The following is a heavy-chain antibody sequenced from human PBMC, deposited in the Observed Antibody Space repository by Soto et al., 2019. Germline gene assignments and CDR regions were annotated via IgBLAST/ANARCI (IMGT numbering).Heavy chain of an antibody. CDR2: ISSNGGNT. J-gene: IGHJ4*02. Sequence: GGSLILSCAASGFIFSSSPMHWVRQAPGKRPEYVSSISSNGGNTYYADSVKGRFTISRDNSKNTLYLQMNSLRAEDTAVYYCAKDQGSSWYEIDYWGQGTLVTVSS. CDR1: GFIFSSSP. V-gene: IGHV3-64*04. D-gene: IGHD6-13*01. CDR3: AKDQGSSWYEIDY.